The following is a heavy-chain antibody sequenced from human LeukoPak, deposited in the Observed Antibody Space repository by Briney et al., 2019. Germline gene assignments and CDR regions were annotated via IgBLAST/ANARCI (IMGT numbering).Heavy chain of an antibody. CDR2: IYYSGST. J-gene: IGHJ6*02. D-gene: IGHD1-26*01. V-gene: IGHV4-61*01. CDR3: ARDSGSHTVGYYGMDV. Sequence: SETLSLTCTVSGVSVSSGSYYWSWIRQPPGKGLEWIGYIYYSGSTNYNPSLKSRVTISVDTSKNQFSLKLSSVTAADTAVYYCARDSGSHTVGYYGMDVWSQGTTVTVSS. CDR1: GVSVSSGSYY.